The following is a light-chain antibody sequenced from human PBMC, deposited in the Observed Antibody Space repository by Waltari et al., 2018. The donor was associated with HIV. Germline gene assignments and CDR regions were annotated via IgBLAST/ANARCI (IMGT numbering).Light chain of an antibody. CDR2: EVS. V-gene: IGLV2-23*02. J-gene: IGLJ2*01. CDR1: SRNL. Sequence: QSALTQPASVSGSLGQSITISCTGTSRNLFSLYQQHPGKAPKLNMYEVSKRPSGVCDRFSASKSGNTASLTISGLQAEDEADYHCCSYVGVVNSFVLFGGGTKLTVL. CDR3: CSYVGVVNSFVL.